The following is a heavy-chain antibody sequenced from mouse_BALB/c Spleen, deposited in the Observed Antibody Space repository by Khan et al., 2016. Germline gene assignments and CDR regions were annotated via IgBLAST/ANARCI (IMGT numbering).Heavy chain of an antibody. CDR2: INTDSSKI. CDR3: ARPHGTPYAIDY. Sequence: EVQLLESGGGLVQPGGSLKLSCAASGFDFSRYWMSWVRQAPGKGIEWSGEINTDSSKINYTPSLKDKFIISRDNAKNTLYLQMSKVRSEDTSLYYCARPHGTPYAIDYCVHGTSVTVSS. D-gene: IGHD2-1*01. CDR1: GFDFSRYW. V-gene: IGHV4-1*02. J-gene: IGHJ4*01.